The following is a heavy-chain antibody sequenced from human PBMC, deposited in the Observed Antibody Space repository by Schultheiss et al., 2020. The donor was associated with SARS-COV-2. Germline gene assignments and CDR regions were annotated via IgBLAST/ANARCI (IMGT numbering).Heavy chain of an antibody. D-gene: IGHD6-13*01. CDR2: ISSSSSYT. J-gene: IGHJ4*02. CDR3: AKDRNMAAAGYYFDY. V-gene: IGHV3-21*05. CDR1: GFTFSSYS. Sequence: GGSLRLSCAASGFTFSSYSMNWVRQAPGKGLEWVSYISSSSSYTNYADSVKGRFTISRDNSKNTLFLQMNSLRTEDTAVYHCAKDRNMAAAGYYFDYWGQGTLVTVSS.